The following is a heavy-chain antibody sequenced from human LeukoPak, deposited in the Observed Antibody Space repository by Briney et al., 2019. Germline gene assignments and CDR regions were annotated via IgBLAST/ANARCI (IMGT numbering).Heavy chain of an antibody. CDR3: ARMKDSGSYNDY. D-gene: IGHD1-26*01. CDR2: IDWDDDK. V-gene: IGHV2-70*11. J-gene: IGHJ4*02. CDR1: GFSLSTSGMC. Sequence: ASGPALVKPTQTLTLTCTFSGFSLSTSGMCVSWIRQPPGKALEWLARIDWDDDKYYSTSLKTRLTISKDTSKNQVVLTMTNMDPVDTATYYCARMKDSGSYNDYWGQGTLVTVSS.